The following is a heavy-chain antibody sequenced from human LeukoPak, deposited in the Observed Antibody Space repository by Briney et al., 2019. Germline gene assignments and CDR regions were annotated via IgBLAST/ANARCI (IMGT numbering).Heavy chain of an antibody. D-gene: IGHD5/OR15-5a*01. Sequence: GGSLRLSCAASGFTFSSYGMHWVRQAPGKGLEWVAVIWYDGSNKYYAGSVKGRFTISRDNSKNTLYLQMNSLRAEDTAVYYCAKGSVSYYFDYWGQGTLVTVSS. CDR2: IWYDGSNK. V-gene: IGHV3-33*06. CDR1: GFTFSSYG. J-gene: IGHJ4*02. CDR3: AKGSVSYYFDY.